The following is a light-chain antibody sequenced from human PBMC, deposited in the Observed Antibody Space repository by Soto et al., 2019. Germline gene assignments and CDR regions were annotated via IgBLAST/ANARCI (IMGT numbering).Light chain of an antibody. CDR1: QSISSW. J-gene: IGKJ2*01. V-gene: IGKV1-5*03. CDR3: QQYNSYAYT. Sequence: DIQMTQSPSTLSASVGDRVTITCRASQSISSWLDWYQQKPGKAPKLLIYKASSLESGVPSRFSGSGSGTEFTLTISSLQPDDFATHYCQQYNSYAYTFGQGTKLEIK. CDR2: KAS.